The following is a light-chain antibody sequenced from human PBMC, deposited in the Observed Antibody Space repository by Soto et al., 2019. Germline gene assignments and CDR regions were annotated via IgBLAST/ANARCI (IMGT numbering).Light chain of an antibody. CDR2: DAS. CDR3: QQYSSRST. Sequence: DIHMTQSSSTLPASVGDRVTITCRASQSISNWLAWYQHQPGKAPNLLIYDASSLQSGVPSRFSGGGFGTEFTLTISSLHPGDFATYYCQQYSSRSTFDQGTRLEIK. CDR1: QSISNW. V-gene: IGKV1-5*01. J-gene: IGKJ5*01.